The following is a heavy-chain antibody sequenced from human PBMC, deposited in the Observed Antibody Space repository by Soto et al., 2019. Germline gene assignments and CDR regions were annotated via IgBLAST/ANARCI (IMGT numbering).Heavy chain of an antibody. V-gene: IGHV1-46*01. Sequence: RASVKVSCKASGYTFTRYNVHWVRQAPGQGLEWMAIINPSGATTYYVQKFEGRVTLTTDTSTSTVYMELSSLRSDDTAVYYCARVRGGGSEYFFDYWGQGTLVTVSS. J-gene: IGHJ4*02. CDR3: ARVRGGGSEYFFDY. CDR2: INPSGATT. D-gene: IGHD2-15*01. CDR1: GYTFTRYN.